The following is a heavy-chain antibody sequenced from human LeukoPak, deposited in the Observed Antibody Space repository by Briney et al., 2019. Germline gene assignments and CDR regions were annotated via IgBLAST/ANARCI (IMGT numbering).Heavy chain of an antibody. CDR3: AKDTSIGKYCTNGVCSPFDY. CDR2: ISDSGDYT. J-gene: IGHJ4*02. CDR1: GFTFSSYA. V-gene: IGHV3-23*01. D-gene: IGHD2-8*01. Sequence: GGSLTLSCAGSGFTFSSYAMSWVRQAPGQGLELVSVISDSGDYTSYADSVRGRFTISGDNSRNTLYLQMISLRPEDTAVYYCAKDTSIGKYCTNGVCSPFDYWGQGTLATVSS.